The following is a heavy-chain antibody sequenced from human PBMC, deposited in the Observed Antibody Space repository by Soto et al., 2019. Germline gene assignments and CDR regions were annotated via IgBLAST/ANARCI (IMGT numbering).Heavy chain of an antibody. Sequence: GGSLSLSCAASGFTFSSYSMNWVRQAPGKGLEWVSYISSSSSTIYYADSVKGRFTISRDNAKNSLYLQMNSLRDEDTAIYYCASELGYSSSFDFWGQGTLVTVSS. V-gene: IGHV3-48*02. J-gene: IGHJ4*02. CDR3: ASELGYSSSFDF. CDR2: ISSSSSTI. CDR1: GFTFSSYS. D-gene: IGHD6-13*01.